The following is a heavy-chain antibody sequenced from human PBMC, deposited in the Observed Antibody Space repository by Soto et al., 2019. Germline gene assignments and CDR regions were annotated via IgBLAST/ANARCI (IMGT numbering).Heavy chain of an antibody. CDR2: ISSRSSYI. CDR3: ARAPYSSSSYYYYGMDV. Sequence: GGSLRLSCAASGFTFSSYSMNWVRQAPGKGLEWVSSISSRSSYIYYADSVKGRFTISRDNAKNSLYLQMNSLRAEDTAVYYCARAPYSSSSYYYYGMDVWGQGTTVTVSS. J-gene: IGHJ6*02. V-gene: IGHV3-21*01. CDR1: GFTFSSYS. D-gene: IGHD6-6*01.